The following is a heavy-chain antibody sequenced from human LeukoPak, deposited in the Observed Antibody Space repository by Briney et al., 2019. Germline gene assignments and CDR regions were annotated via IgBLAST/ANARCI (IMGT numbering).Heavy chain of an antibody. J-gene: IGHJ4*02. CDR1: GFTFSSYE. Sequence: PGGSLRLSCVASGFTFSSYEMNWVRQAPGKGLEWVSHISRSGSNIYYADSVKGRFTISRDNAKNSLYLQMNSLRAEDTAVYYCARDRGTGSNSPYYFDYWGQGTLVTVSS. V-gene: IGHV3-48*03. CDR2: ISRSGSNI. D-gene: IGHD3-10*01. CDR3: ARDRGTGSNSPYYFDY.